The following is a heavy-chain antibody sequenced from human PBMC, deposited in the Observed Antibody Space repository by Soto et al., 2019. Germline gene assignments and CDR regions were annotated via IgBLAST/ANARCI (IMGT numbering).Heavy chain of an antibody. Sequence: PSETLSLTCAVYGGSFSGYYWSWIRQPPGKGLEWIGEINHSGSTNYNPSLKSRVTISVDTSKNQFSLKLSSVTAADTAVYYCARGTSVLRFLEWLLNENWFDPWGQGTLVTVSS. CDR3: ARGTSVLRFLEWLLNENWFDP. D-gene: IGHD3-3*01. CDR1: GGSFSGYY. V-gene: IGHV4-34*01. CDR2: INHSGST. J-gene: IGHJ5*02.